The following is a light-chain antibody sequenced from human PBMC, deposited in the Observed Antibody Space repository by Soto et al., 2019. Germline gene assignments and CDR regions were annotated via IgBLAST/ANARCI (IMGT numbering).Light chain of an antibody. CDR1: SSDVGDYPY. CDR3: ISYSAANTLV. CDR2: EVT. V-gene: IGLV2-14*01. Sequence: QSVLTQPASVSGSPGQSITISCTGASSDVGDYPYVSWYQQHPGKVPKLIIYEVTNRPSGVTSRFSGSKSENTASLTISGLQAEDEADYYCISYSAANTLVFRSGTKVPVL. J-gene: IGLJ1*01.